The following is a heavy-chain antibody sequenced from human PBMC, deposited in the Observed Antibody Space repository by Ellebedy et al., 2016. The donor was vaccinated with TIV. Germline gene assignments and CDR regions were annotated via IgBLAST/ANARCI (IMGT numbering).Heavy chain of an antibody. CDR1: GFTFSSYA. Sequence: GESLKISCAASGFTFSSYAMSWVRQAPGKGLEWVSTISHTGGRTYYADSVGGRFTISRDNSKKTLYLQMSSLTDEDTAVYYCVKEARGSYSPFDYWGQGTLVTVSS. D-gene: IGHD1-26*01. V-gene: IGHV3-23*01. CDR2: ISHTGGRT. J-gene: IGHJ4*02. CDR3: VKEARGSYSPFDY.